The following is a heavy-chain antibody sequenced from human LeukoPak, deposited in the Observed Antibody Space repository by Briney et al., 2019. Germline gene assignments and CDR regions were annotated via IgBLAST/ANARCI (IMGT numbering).Heavy chain of an antibody. CDR1: GYTLTELS. V-gene: IGHV1-24*01. CDR2: FDPEDGET. CDR3: ATVRPWGGPSGPLHY. Sequence: ASVKVSCKVSGYTLTELSMHWVRQAPGKGLEWMGGFDPEDGETIYAQKFQGRVTMTEDTSTDTAYMELSSLRSEDTAVYYCATVRPWGGPSGPLHYWGQGTLVTVSS. D-gene: IGHD3-16*01. J-gene: IGHJ4*02.